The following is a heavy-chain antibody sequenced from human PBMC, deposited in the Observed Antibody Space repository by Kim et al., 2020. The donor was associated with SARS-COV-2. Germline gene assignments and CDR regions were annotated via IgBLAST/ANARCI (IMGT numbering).Heavy chain of an antibody. D-gene: IGHD4-4*01. Sequence: TRYSQTLQNRVTLSRGTSASTAYMEVTSLRSEDTAVYYCAREEDFSNYFDYWGQGTLVTVSS. J-gene: IGHJ4*02. CDR2: T. CDR3: AREEDFSNYFDY. V-gene: IGHV1-3*01.